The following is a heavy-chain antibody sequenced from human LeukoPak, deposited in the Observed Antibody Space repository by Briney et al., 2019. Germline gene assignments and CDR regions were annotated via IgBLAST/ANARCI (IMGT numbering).Heavy chain of an antibody. D-gene: IGHD3-22*01. Sequence: SETLSLTCAVYGGSFSGYCWTWIRQTPEKGLEWIGEMNPSGSTNYNPSLKSRVTISVDTSKNQFFLELSSVTAADTAVYYCARGRQDVTMIVVVMTAVSYYLDVWGKGTTVTVS. CDR1: GGSFSGYC. J-gene: IGHJ6*03. V-gene: IGHV4-34*01. CDR2: MNPSGST. CDR3: ARGRQDVTMIVVVMTAVSYYLDV.